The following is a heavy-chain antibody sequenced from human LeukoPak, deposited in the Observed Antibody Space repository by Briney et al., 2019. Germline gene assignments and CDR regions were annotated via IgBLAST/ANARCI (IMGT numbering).Heavy chain of an antibody. V-gene: IGHV4-34*01. CDR2: INHSGST. CDR3: ARGSPSPPYITMVRGNRYYGDY. J-gene: IGHJ4*02. Sequence: SETLSLTCAVYGGSFSGYYWSWIRQPPGKGLEWIGEINHSGSTNYNPSLKSRVTISVDTSKNQFSLKLSSVTAADTAVYYCARGSPSPPYITMVRGNRYYGDYWGQGTLVTVSS. D-gene: IGHD3-10*01. CDR1: GGSFSGYY.